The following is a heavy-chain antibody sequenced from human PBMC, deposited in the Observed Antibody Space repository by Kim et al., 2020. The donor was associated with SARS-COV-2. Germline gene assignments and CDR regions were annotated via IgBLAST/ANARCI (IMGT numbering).Heavy chain of an antibody. V-gene: IGHV4-39*07. Sequence: SETLSLTCTVSGGSISSSSYYWGWIRQPPGKGLEWIGSIYYSGSTYYNPSLKSRVTISVDTSKNQFSLKLSSVTAADTAVYYCARGQLAHDAFDIWGQGTMITVSS. CDR1: GGSISSSSYY. J-gene: IGHJ3*02. CDR3: ARGQLAHDAFDI. CDR2: IYYSGST. D-gene: IGHD6-13*01.